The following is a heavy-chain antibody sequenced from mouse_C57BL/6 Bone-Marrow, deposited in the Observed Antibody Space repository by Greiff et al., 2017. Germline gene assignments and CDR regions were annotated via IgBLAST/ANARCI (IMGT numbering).Heavy chain of an antibody. D-gene: IGHD2-3*01. Sequence: QVQLQQSGAELARPGASVKLSCKASGYTFTSYGISWVKQRTGQGLDWIGEIYPRSGNTYYNAKFKGKATLTADKSSSTAYMELRSLTSEDSAVFVCARDGYYVAWFAYWGQGTLDTVSA. V-gene: IGHV1-81*01. CDR2: IYPRSGNT. CDR3: ARDGYYVAWFAY. CDR1: GYTFTSYG. J-gene: IGHJ3*01.